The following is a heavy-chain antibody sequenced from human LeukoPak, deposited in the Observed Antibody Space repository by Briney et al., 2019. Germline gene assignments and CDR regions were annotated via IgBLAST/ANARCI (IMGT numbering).Heavy chain of an antibody. Sequence: PGGSLRLSCAASGFTFSGSAMHWVRQASGKGLEWVGRIRSKANSYATAYAASVKGRFTISRDDSKNTAYLQMNSLKTEDTAVYYFPGKGQVRGVINPGEVVYFDYWGQGTLVTVSS. D-gene: IGHD3-10*01. V-gene: IGHV3-73*01. CDR2: IRSKANSYAT. CDR3: PGKGQVRGVINPGEVVYFDY. J-gene: IGHJ4*02. CDR1: GFTFSGSA.